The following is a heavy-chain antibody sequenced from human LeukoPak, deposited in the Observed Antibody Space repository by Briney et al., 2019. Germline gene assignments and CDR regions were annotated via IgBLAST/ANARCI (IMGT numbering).Heavy chain of an antibody. J-gene: IGHJ6*02. CDR1: GYTFTSYA. D-gene: IGHD3-10*01. Sequence: ASVKVSCKASGYTFTSYAMHWVRQAPGQRLEWMGWINAGNGNTKYSQKFQGRVTITRDTSASIAYMELSSLRSEDTAVYYCARSRGSGSHYYYHGMDVWGQGTTVTVSS. V-gene: IGHV1-3*01. CDR3: ARSRGSGSHYYYHGMDV. CDR2: INAGNGNT.